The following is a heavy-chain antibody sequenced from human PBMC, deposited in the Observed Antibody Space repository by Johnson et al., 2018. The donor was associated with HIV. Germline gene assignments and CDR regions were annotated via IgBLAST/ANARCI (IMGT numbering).Heavy chain of an antibody. D-gene: IGHD6-19*01. CDR3: AKVSVADAFDI. J-gene: IGHJ3*02. Sequence: VQLVESGGALVQPGGSLRLSCAASGFTVSSNYMNWVRQAPGKGLEWVSVIYSGGSTYYADSVKGRFTISRDNSKNTLYLQMNSLRAEDTALYYCAKVSVADAFDIWGQGTMVTVSS. CDR2: IYSGGST. V-gene: IGHV3-66*02. CDR1: GFTVSSNY.